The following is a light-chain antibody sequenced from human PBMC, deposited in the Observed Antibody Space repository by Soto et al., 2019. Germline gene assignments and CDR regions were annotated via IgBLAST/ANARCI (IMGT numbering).Light chain of an antibody. Sequence: QSVLTQPPSVSAAPGQKVTISCSGSSSNIGTNRVSWYQQLPEPAPKLLIYDNNKRPSGIPDRFSGSKSGTSATLGITGLLTGDEADYYCATWDGSLSAVVFGGGTKLTVL. CDR2: DNN. CDR1: SSNIGTNR. J-gene: IGLJ3*02. V-gene: IGLV1-51*01. CDR3: ATWDGSLSAVV.